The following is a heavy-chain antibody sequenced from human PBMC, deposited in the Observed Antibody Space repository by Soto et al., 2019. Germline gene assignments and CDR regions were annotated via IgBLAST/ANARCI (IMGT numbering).Heavy chain of an antibody. CDR1: GYSFAGYF. CDR3: ARDFVGVVMDYGMDV. V-gene: IGHV1-2*02. Sequence: ASVKGSCKASGYSFAGYFVHWVRQAPGQGLEWMGWINPNNGDTNYSQKFQGRVSMTRDTPINTAYMELSRLTSDDTAVYYCARDFVGVVMDYGMDVWGQGTTVTVSS. CDR2: INPNNGDT. J-gene: IGHJ6*02. D-gene: IGHD2-15*01.